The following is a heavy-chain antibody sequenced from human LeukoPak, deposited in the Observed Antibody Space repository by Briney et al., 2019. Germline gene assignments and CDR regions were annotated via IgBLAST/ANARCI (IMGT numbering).Heavy chain of an antibody. Sequence: SGGTLRLSCAASGFTISNTYISWVRQAPGKGPEWVSVTNVGGNRDSADFVKDRFTISTDDSKNTLYLHMNNLKAEDTAVYYCASYLNVWGQGTLVSVSS. CDR3: ASYLNV. CDR2: TNVGGNR. J-gene: IGHJ4*02. CDR1: GFTISNTY. V-gene: IGHV3-66*01. D-gene: IGHD3-16*02.